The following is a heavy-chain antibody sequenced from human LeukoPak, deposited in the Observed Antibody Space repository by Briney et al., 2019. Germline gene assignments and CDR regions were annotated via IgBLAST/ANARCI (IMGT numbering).Heavy chain of an antibody. Sequence: GGSLRLSCAASGFTFSSFDMHLVRQPTGQGLEWVSTIGTASDTYYPGSVEGRFTLSRDNAKNSLYLQMNSLTAGDTAVYYCARAPPRGKYYYMDVWGKGTTVTVSS. J-gene: IGHJ6*03. CDR1: GFTFSSFD. CDR2: IGTASDT. V-gene: IGHV3-13*01. D-gene: IGHD1-1*01. CDR3: ARAPPRGKYYYMDV.